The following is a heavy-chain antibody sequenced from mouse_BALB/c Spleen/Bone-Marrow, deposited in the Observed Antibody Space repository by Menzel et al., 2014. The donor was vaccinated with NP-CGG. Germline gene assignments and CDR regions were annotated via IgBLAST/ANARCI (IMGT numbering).Heavy chain of an antibody. D-gene: IGHD1-1*01. CDR3: ARCDYYGWLAY. CDR2: INPSSRTI. CDR1: GFELSRYW. V-gene: IGHV4-1*02. Sequence: VQLKESGGGLVQPGGSLKLSCTASGFELSRYWMSWVRQAPGKGLEWIGEINPSSRTINYTPSLKERFIISRDNAKNTLYLQMSKVRSEDTALYFCARCDYYGWLAYWGQGTLVTVSA. J-gene: IGHJ3*01.